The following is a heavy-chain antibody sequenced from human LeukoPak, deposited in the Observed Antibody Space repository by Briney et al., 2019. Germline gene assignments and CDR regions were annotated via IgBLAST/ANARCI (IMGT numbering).Heavy chain of an antibody. D-gene: IGHD3-3*01. CDR1: GSTFSAYA. CDR3: AKDEDFWSGHALDAFDI. J-gene: IGHJ3*02. Sequence: GRSPRLSWVLSGSTFSAYAMSWVRQDPGKWLELVSFIGVGGESTYYEDSVKGRFTISRDNSEHTLFLQMDSLRAEDTAMYYCAKDEDFWSGHALDAFDIWGLGTMVTVSS. CDR2: IGVGGEST. V-gene: IGHV3-23*01.